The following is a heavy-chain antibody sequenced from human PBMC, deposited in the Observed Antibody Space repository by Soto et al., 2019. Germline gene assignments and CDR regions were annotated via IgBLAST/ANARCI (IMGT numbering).Heavy chain of an antibody. CDR3: ARGQVVNFDNWFDP. J-gene: IGHJ5*02. CDR2: IIPYSGHT. D-gene: IGHD3-22*01. Sequence: QIQLVQSGAEVKKPGTSVKVSCKASGYTFTSYGICWVRQAPGLGLEWMGWIIPYSGHTNYAQNFQDRDTLTTDTSTNTAYMELKSLRSDDTAVYFCARGQVVNFDNWFDPWGQGTLVTVSS. CDR1: GYTFTSYG. V-gene: IGHV1-18*04.